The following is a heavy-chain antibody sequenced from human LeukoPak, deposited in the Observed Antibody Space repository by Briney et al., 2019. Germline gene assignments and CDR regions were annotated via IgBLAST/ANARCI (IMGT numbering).Heavy chain of an antibody. CDR2: IIPIFGTA. CDR1: GGTFSSYA. J-gene: IGHJ5*02. D-gene: IGHD6-13*01. CDR3: ASIAAAGFWFDP. Sequence: GASVKVSCKASGGTFSSYAISWVLQAPGQGLEWMGRIIPIFGTANYAQKFQGRVTITTDESTSTAYMELSSLRSEDTAVYYCASIAAAGFWFDPWGQGTLVTVSS. V-gene: IGHV1-69*05.